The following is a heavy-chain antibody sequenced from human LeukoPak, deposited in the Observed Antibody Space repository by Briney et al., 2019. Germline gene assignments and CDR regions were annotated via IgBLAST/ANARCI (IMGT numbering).Heavy chain of an antibody. Sequence: PGGSLRLSCAASRFTFSSYAMSGVRQAPGGGLEWVSAMSGSGGSTYYAASVKGRFTISRDNSKNTLYLQMNSLRAEDTAVYYCAKGYSGYEVDAFDIWGQGTMVTVSS. CDR3: AKGYSGYEVDAFDI. D-gene: IGHD5-12*01. CDR1: RFTFSSYA. V-gene: IGHV3-23*01. CDR2: MSGSGGST. J-gene: IGHJ3*02.